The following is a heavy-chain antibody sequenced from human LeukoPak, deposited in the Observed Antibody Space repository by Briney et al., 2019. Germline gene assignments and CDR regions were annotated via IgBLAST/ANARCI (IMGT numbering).Heavy chain of an antibody. Sequence: GASVKVSCKASGYTFTSYAMNWVRQAPGQGLEWMGWINTNTGNPTYAQGFTGRFVFSLDTSVSTAYLQISSLKAEDTAVYYCARELIAAPGDYYYYYYGMDVWGQGTTVTVSS. CDR2: INTNTGNP. V-gene: IGHV7-4-1*02. D-gene: IGHD6-6*01. CDR1: GYTFTSYA. J-gene: IGHJ6*02. CDR3: ARELIAAPGDYYYYYYGMDV.